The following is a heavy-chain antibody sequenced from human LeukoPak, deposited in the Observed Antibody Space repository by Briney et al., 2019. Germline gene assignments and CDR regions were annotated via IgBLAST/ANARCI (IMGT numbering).Heavy chain of an antibody. CDR3: AKDYAVGSIDY. CDR2: ISRSGEST. J-gene: IGHJ4*02. Sequence: PGGTLRLSCAASGFTFSGFAMSWIRQAPGEGREWVSSISRSGESTFYADSVRGRFTISRDNSKNTVSLQMESLRAEDTALYYCAKDYAVGSIDYWGQGTLVTVSS. V-gene: IGHV3-23*01. D-gene: IGHD3-16*01. CDR1: GFTFSGFA.